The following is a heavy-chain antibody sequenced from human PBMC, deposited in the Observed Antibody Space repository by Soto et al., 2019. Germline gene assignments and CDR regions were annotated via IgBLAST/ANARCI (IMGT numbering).Heavy chain of an antibody. Sequence: PGGSLRLSCAASGFSFGTTDMSWVRQAPGEGLEWVSTIDGSGGITYYADSVKGRFTISRDNSRNTVYLQMNSLRGDDTALDYCVKNSGWFNTWGQGARVTVAS. V-gene: IGHV3-23*01. D-gene: IGHD3-10*01. J-gene: IGHJ5*02. CDR3: VKNSGWFNT. CDR1: GFSFGTTD. CDR2: IDGSGGIT.